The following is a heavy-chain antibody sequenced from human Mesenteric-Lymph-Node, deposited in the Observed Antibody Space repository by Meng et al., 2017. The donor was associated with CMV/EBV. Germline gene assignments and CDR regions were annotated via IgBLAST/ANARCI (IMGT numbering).Heavy chain of an antibody. D-gene: IGHD2-21*01. V-gene: IGHV3-7*01. CDR3: AAYIKEAFDL. J-gene: IGHJ3*01. CDR1: GFTLSSYW. Sequence: GESLKISCGASGFTLSSYWMGWVRQGPGKGLEWVANINQDGGEKYYADSVKGRFSIFRDNAKNALYLQMNSLRAEDTAVYYCAAYIKEAFDLWGQGTMVTVSS. CDR2: INQDGGEK.